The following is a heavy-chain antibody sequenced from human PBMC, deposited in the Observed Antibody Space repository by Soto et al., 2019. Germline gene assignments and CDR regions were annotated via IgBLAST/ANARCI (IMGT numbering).Heavy chain of an antibody. CDR1: GFTFSSYG. V-gene: IGHV3-33*01. Sequence: GGSLRLSCAASGFTFSSYGMHWVRQAPGKGLEWVAVIWYDGSNKYYADSVKGRFTISRDNSKNTLYLQMNSLGAEDTAVYYCARESVGCSGASCYSLDRSTYFDYRAQGTLVTVSS. J-gene: IGHJ4*02. CDR3: ARESVGCSGASCYSLDRSTYFDY. CDR2: IWYDGSNK. D-gene: IGHD2-15*01.